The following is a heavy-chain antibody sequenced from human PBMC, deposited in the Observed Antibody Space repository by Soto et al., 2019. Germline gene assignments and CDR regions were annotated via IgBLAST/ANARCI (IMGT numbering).Heavy chain of an antibody. J-gene: IGHJ6*02. CDR3: ARGQGYCSDGICYYYYYGMDV. CDR2: IIPTSGTA. Sequence: SVKVSCKASGGTFSSDAFSWVRQAPGQGLEWMGGIIPTSGTANYAQKFQGRATITADESTSTAYMELSSLTSEDTAVYFCARGQGYCSDGICYYYYYGMDVWGQGTTVTVSS. CDR1: GGTFSSDA. V-gene: IGHV1-69*13. D-gene: IGHD2-15*01.